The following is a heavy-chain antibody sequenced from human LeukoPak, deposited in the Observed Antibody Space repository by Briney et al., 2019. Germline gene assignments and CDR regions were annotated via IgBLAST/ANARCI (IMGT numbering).Heavy chain of an antibody. CDR1: GYTFTGYY. J-gene: IGHJ1*01. CDR2: INPNSGGT. V-gene: IGHV1-2*02. Sequence: ASVKVSRKGSGYTFTGYYLHWVRQAPGQGLDWMGWINPNSGGTTYAQNFKGRVTMTWDTSISTAYMELSRLRSDDTAVYYCAREWELLRKYLYHWGQGTLVTVSS. D-gene: IGHD1-26*01. CDR3: AREWELLRKYLYH.